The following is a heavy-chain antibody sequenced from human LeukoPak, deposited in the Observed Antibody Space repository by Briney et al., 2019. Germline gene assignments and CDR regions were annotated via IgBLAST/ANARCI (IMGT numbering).Heavy chain of an antibody. CDR2: ISYDGSNK. V-gene: IGHV3-30*18. Sequence: PGGSLRLSCAASGFTFSSYGMHWVRQAPGKGLEWVAVISYDGSNKYYADSVKGRFTISRDNSKNTLYLQMNSLRAEDTAVYYCAKDRGIAVAGIRYWGQGTLVTVSS. J-gene: IGHJ4*02. D-gene: IGHD6-13*01. CDR1: GFTFSSYG. CDR3: AKDRGIAVAGIRY.